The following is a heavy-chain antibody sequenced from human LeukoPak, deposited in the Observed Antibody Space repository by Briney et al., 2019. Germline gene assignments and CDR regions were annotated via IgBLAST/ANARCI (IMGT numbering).Heavy chain of an antibody. D-gene: IGHD3-10*01. CDR1: GYSISSGYY. CDR3: ARVTYYGSGSPEAFDI. CDR2: IYHSGST. J-gene: IGHJ3*02. Sequence: PSETLSLTCTVSGYSISSGYYWGWIRQPPGKGLGWIGSIYHSGSTYYNPSLKSRVTISVDTSKNQFSLKLSSVTAADTAVYYCARVTYYGSGSPEAFDIWGQGTMVTVSS. V-gene: IGHV4-38-2*02.